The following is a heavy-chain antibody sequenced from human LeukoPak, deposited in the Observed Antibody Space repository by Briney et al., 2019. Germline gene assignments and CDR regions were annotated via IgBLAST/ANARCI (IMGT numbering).Heavy chain of an antibody. CDR2: IIPILGIA. CDR1: GGTFSSYA. D-gene: IGHD3-22*01. CDR3: VMYYDSSYIDP. J-gene: IGHJ5*02. Sequence: KVSCXASGGTFSSYAISWVRQAPGQGLEWMGRIIPILGIANYAQKFQGRVTITADKSTSTAYMELSSLRSEDTAVYYCVMYYDSSYIDPWGQGTLVTVSS. V-gene: IGHV1-69*04.